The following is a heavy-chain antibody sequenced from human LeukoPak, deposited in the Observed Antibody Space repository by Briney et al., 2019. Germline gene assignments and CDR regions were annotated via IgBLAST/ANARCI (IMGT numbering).Heavy chain of an antibody. CDR1: GFTFSSYA. J-gene: IGHJ6*02. V-gene: IGHV3-23*01. Sequence: PGGSLRLSCAASGFTFSSYAMSWVRQAPGKGLEWVSAISGSGSSTYYADSVKGRFTISRDNSKNTLYLQMNSLRAEDTAVYYCAKVRYSGSYYYYGMDVWGQGTTVTVSS. D-gene: IGHD1-26*01. CDR3: AKVRYSGSYYYYGMDV. CDR2: ISGSGSST.